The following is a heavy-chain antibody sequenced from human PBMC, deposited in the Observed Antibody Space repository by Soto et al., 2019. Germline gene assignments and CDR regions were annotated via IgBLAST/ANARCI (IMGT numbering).Heavy chain of an antibody. D-gene: IGHD3-3*01. CDR1: GGSISSSSYY. V-gene: IGHV4-39*01. CDR3: ARHRGSGYASYYYGMDV. CDR2: IYYSGST. J-gene: IGHJ6*02. Sequence: SETLSLTCTVSGGSISSSSYYWGWIRQPPGKGLEWIGSIYYSGSTYYNPSLKSRVTISVDTSKNQFSLKLSSVTAADTAVYYCARHRGSGYASYYYGMDVWGQGTTVTVSS.